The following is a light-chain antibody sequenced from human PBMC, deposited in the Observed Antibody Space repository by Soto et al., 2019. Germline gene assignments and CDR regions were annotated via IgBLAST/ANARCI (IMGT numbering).Light chain of an antibody. Sequence: IHLTHSPSSLSASLGGSGTITCRESQSIRSYLNWYQQKPGKAPKLLIYAASTLQSGVPSRFSGGGSGTDFSLTFSRLEPEDFAVYCWQQYAGPPITFGQGTRLAIK. J-gene: IGKJ5*01. V-gene: IGKV1-27*01. CDR2: AAS. CDR3: QQYAGPPIT. CDR1: QSIRSY.